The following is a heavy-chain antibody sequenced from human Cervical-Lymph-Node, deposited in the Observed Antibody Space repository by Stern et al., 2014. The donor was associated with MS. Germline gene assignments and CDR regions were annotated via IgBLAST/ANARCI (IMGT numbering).Heavy chain of an antibody. CDR2: ISHDGNNK. V-gene: IGHV3-30*18. D-gene: IGHD1-26*01. CDR3: AKDRWEWELPYYLDY. CDR1: GFSFNRYG. Sequence: VQLVESGGGVVQPGRSLRLSCAASGFSFNRYGMHWVRQAPGKGLAGVAVISHDGNNKYYADSVKGRFTISRDNSKNTLYLQMNSLRAEDTAVYFCAKDRWEWELPYYLDYWGQGTLVTVSS. J-gene: IGHJ4*02.